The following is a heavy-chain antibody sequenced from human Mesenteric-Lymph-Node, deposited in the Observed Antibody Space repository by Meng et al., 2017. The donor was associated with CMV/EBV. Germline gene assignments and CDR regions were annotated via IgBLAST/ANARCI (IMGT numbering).Heavy chain of an antibody. CDR1: GGPISSFY. CDR2: INHSGST. CDR3: ARGHRAASFDY. V-gene: IGHV4-34*01. J-gene: IGHJ4*02. Sequence: SETLSLTCTVSGGPISSFYWSWIRQPPGKGLEWIGEINHSGSTNYNPSLKSRVTISVDTSKNQFSLKLSSVTAADTAVYYCARGHRAASFDYWGQGTLVTVSS. D-gene: IGHD2-15*01.